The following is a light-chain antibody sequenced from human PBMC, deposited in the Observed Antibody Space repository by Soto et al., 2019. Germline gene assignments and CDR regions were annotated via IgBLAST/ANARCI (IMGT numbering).Light chain of an antibody. CDR2: GAS. J-gene: IGKJ1*01. CDR3: QQTPSTPRT. Sequence: DIQMTQSPSSLSASVGDRVTITCRASESIITYLNWYKQTPGNAPKLLIYGASTLQCGVQSRFRGSGSGTDFTLPIGSLQPEDFATYYCQQTPSTPRTFGHGTKVEI. V-gene: IGKV1-39*01. CDR1: ESIITY.